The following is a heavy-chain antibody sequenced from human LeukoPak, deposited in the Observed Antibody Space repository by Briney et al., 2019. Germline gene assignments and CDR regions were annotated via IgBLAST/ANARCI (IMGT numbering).Heavy chain of an antibody. Sequence: GGSLRLSCAASGSTFSNQALSWVRQAPGKGLEWVSSFTGSDGNIRYADSVKGRFTISRDNSKNTLYLQMNSLRAEDTAVYYCAKIQIRITMVREPYGMDVWGQGTTVTVSS. D-gene: IGHD3-10*01. J-gene: IGHJ6*02. CDR1: GSTFSNQA. V-gene: IGHV3-23*01. CDR2: FTGSDGNI. CDR3: AKIQIRITMVREPYGMDV.